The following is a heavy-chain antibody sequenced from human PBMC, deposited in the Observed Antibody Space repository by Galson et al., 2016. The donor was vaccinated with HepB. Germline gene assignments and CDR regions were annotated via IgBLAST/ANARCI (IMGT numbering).Heavy chain of an antibody. CDR2: IYHSGST. CDR3: ARSLPSSAVGGDLFNC. CDR1: GGSISTTNW. J-gene: IGHJ4*02. V-gene: IGHV4-4*02. D-gene: IGHD6-13*01. Sequence: SETLSLTCSVSGGSISTTNWWGWVRQPPGKGLEWIGEIYHSGSTNYNPSLKSRVTISVDKSKNQFSLKLSSVTAADTAVYYCARSLPSSAVGGDLFNCWGQGTLVTVSS.